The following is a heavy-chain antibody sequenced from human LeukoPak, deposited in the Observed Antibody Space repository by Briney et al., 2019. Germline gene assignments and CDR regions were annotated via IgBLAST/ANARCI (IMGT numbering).Heavy chain of an antibody. J-gene: IGHJ4*02. Sequence: PSETLSLTCTVSGDSISSISYYWGWIRQPPGKGLEWIETIYYSGSTYYNPSLKSRVTLSVDTSKNQFSLKLSSVTAADTAVYYCARDSETHCSSTSCYKAGFDYWGQGTLVTVSS. V-gene: IGHV4-39*07. CDR2: IYYSGST. CDR3: ARDSETHCSSTSCYKAGFDY. CDR1: GDSISSISYY. D-gene: IGHD2-2*02.